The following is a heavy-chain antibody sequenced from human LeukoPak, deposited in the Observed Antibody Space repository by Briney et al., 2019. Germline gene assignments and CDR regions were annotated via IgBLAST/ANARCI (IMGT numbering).Heavy chain of an antibody. Sequence: GGSLRLSCAASGFAFSSHGMNWVRQAPGKGLEWVSTINFNGGRTYYADSVKGRFSVPRDNTKNTLYLQMNRLRVEDTAVYYCAKGGRGSWAGNTGDWGQGTLVSVSS. CDR1: GFAFSSHG. D-gene: IGHD3-10*01. J-gene: IGHJ4*02. CDR3: AKGGRGSWAGNTGD. V-gene: IGHV3-23*01. CDR2: INFNGGRT.